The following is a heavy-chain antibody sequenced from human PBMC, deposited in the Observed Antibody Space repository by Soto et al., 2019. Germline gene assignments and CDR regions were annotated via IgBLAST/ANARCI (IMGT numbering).Heavy chain of an antibody. CDR3: ARASGGYYYYYYMDV. V-gene: IGHV1-46*03. D-gene: IGHD3-10*01. CDR1: GYTFTSYY. CDR2: INPSGGST. Sequence: QVQLVQSGAEVKKPGASVKVSCKASGYTFTSYYMHWVRQAPGQGLEWMGIINPSGGSTSYAQKSQGRVTMTRDTSTSTVYMELSSLRSEDTAVYYCARASGGYYYYYYMDVWGKGTTVTVSS. J-gene: IGHJ6*03.